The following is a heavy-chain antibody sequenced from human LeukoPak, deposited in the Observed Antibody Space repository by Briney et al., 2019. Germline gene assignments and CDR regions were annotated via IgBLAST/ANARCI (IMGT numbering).Heavy chain of an antibody. D-gene: IGHD3-10*01. CDR1: GGSISSSSYY. CDR2: IYYSGST. Sequence: SETLSLTCTVSGGSISSSSYYWGWIRQPPGKGLEWIGSIYYSGSTYYNPSLKSRVTMSVDTSKNQFSLKLSSVTAADTAVYYCARAVRRSWFDPWGQGTLVTVSS. CDR3: ARAVRRSWFDP. V-gene: IGHV4-39*07. J-gene: IGHJ5*02.